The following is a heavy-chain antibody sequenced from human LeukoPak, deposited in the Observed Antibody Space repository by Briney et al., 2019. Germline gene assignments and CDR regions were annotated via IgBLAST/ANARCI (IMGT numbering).Heavy chain of an antibody. CDR2: INWNGGST. Sequence: PGGSLRLSCAASGFTFDDYGMSWVRQAPGKWLEWVSGINWNGGSTGYVDSVKGRFTISRDNAKNSLYLQMNSLRAEDTALYYCARASGSYDPYYYYYMDVWGKGTTVTVSS. CDR1: GFTFDDYG. D-gene: IGHD1-26*01. CDR3: ARASGSYDPYYYYYMDV. J-gene: IGHJ6*03. V-gene: IGHV3-20*04.